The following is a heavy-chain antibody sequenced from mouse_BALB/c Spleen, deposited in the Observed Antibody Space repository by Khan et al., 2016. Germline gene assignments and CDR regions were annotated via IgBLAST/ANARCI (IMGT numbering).Heavy chain of an antibody. J-gene: IGHJ3*01. V-gene: IGHV3-2*02. CDR1: GYSITSAYA. Sequence: EVQLQESGPGLVKPSQSLSLTCTVTGYSITSAYAWNWIRQFPGNKVEWMGYISYSGSTSYNPSLKSRISITRDTSKNQFFLQLNSVTTEDTATYYGARARNYGSSPAWFAYWGQGTLVTVSA. CDR3: ARARNYGSSPAWFAY. D-gene: IGHD1-1*01. CDR2: ISYSGST.